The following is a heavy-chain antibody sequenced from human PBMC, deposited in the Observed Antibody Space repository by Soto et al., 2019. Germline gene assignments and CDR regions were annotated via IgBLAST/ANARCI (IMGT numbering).Heavy chain of an antibody. D-gene: IGHD2-21*02. CDR2: IYPGDSDT. Sequence: GESLKISCKGSGYSFASYWLGWVRQMPGKGLEWMGLIYPGDSDTRYSPSFQGQVTISADKSISTAYLQWSSLKASDTAIYYCARLEDCGGGCYPLKLDYWGQGTLVTVSS. V-gene: IGHV5-51*01. J-gene: IGHJ4*02. CDR3: ARLEDCGGGCYPLKLDY. CDR1: GYSFASYW.